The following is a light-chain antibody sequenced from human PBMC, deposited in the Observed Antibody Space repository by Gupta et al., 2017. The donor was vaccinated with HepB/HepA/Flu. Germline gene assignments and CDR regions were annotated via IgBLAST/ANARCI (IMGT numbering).Light chain of an antibody. CDR2: ATS. Sequence: EVLLTQSPGTLSLSPGERGTLSCRASQTISINFLVWYQQKPGQAPRLLFYATSRATDVPDRFSGSGSGTDFTLTIDRLEPEEVAVYYCQQYAASPYTFGQGTKVEIK. J-gene: IGKJ1*01. CDR1: QTISINF. V-gene: IGKV3-20*01. CDR3: QQYAASPYT.